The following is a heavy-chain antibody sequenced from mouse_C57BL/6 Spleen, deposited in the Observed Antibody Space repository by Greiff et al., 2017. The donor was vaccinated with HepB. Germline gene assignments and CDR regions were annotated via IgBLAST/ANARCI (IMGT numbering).Heavy chain of an antibody. V-gene: IGHV1-61*01. D-gene: IGHD4-1*02. CDR1: GYTFTSYW. CDR2: IYPSDSET. J-gene: IGHJ1*03. CDR3: ASLNWGGGYFDG. Sequence: VQLQQPGAELVRPGSSVKLSCKASGYTFTSYWMDWVKQRPGQGLEWIGNIYPSDSETHYNQKFKDKATLTVDKSSSTAYMQLSSLTSEDSAVYYCASLNWGGGYFDGWGTGTTVTVSS.